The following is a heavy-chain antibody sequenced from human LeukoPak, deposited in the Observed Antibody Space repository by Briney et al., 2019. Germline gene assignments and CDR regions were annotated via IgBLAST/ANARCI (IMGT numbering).Heavy chain of an antibody. V-gene: IGHV3-23*01. CDR2: ISASGGST. J-gene: IGHJ4*02. Sequence: GGSLRLSCAASGFTFSSSAMSWVRQVPGKGLEWVSGISASGGSTSYADSVRGRFTISRDNSKNTLYVQMNSLRAEDTAVYYCAKDDRGYSYGTDYWGQGTLVTVSS. CDR3: AKDDRGYSYGTDY. D-gene: IGHD5-18*01. CDR1: GFTFSSSA.